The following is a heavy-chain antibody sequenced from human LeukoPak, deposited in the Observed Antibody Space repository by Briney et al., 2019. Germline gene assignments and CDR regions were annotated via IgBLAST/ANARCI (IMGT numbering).Heavy chain of an antibody. J-gene: IGHJ4*02. CDR1: VFTFDDYV. CDR3: ARDPAGYSSGWYYFDY. V-gene: IGHV3-20*04. Sequence: PGGSLRLSCAASVFTFDDYVMSWVRQPPWRGLEGVSGINWNGGSTGYADSVKGRFTISRDNAKNSLYLQMNSMRAEETALYYCARDPAGYSSGWYYFDYWGQGTLVTVSS. CDR2: INWNGGST. D-gene: IGHD6-19*01.